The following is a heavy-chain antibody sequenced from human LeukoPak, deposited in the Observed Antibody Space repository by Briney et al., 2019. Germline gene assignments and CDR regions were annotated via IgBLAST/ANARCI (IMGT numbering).Heavy chain of an antibody. D-gene: IGHD2-2*01. CDR2: ISGSGGST. J-gene: IGHJ6*04. V-gene: IGHV3-23*01. CDR3: AKGGTGYCSSTSCLIFDYSYYGMDV. Sequence: GGSLRLSCAASGFTFSSYAMSWVRQAPGKGLEWVSAISGSGGSTYYADSVKGRFTISRDNSKNTLYLQMNSLRAEDTAVYYCAKGGTGYCSSTSCLIFDYSYYGMDVWGKGTTVTVSS. CDR1: GFTFSSYA.